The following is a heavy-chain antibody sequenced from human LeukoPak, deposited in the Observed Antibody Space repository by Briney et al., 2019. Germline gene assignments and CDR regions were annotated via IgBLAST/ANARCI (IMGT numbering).Heavy chain of an antibody. CDR2: TSYDGSNK. CDR1: GFTFSSYG. V-gene: IGHV3-30*18. D-gene: IGHD6-13*01. Sequence: PGRSLRLSCAASGFTFSSYGMHWVRQAPGKGLEWVAVTSYDGSNKYYADSVKGRFTISRDNSKNTLYLQMNSLRAEDTAVYYCAKTALAAAGTDYFDYWGQGTLVTVSS. CDR3: AKTALAAAGTDYFDY. J-gene: IGHJ4*02.